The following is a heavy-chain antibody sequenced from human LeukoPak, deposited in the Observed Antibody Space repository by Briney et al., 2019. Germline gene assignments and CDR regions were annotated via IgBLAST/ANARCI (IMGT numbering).Heavy chain of an antibody. Sequence: PGGSLRLSCAASGFTFSRYWMSWVRQAPGKGLEWVANIKQDGSEKYYVDSVKGRFTISRDNAKNSLYLQMNSLRAEDTAVYYCAKARDCGGDCYKYFQHWGQGTLVTVSS. CDR1: GFTFSRYW. J-gene: IGHJ1*01. V-gene: IGHV3-7*01. CDR3: AKARDCGGDCYKYFQH. D-gene: IGHD2-21*01. CDR2: IKQDGSEK.